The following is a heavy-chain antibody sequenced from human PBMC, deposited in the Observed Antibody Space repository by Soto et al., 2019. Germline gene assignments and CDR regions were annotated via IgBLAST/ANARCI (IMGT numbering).Heavy chain of an antibody. D-gene: IGHD3-10*01. CDR2: IYYSGST. J-gene: IGHJ4*02. V-gene: IGHV4-39*01. CDR1: GVSITSSSYY. Sequence: PSETLSLTCTVSGVSITSSSYYWGWIRQPPGKGLEWIGNIYYSGSTYYNPSLKSRVTISVDTSKNQFSLKLNSMTAADTAVYYCARHNYGSGSTYFDYWGQGTLVTVSS. CDR3: ARHNYGSGSTYFDY.